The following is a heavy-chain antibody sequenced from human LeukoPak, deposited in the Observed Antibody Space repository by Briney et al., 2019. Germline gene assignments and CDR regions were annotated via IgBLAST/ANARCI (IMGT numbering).Heavy chain of an antibody. CDR3: ATIGAMGAFDI. D-gene: IGHD5-18*01. J-gene: IGHJ3*02. V-gene: IGHV3-48*03. CDR1: GFSFSRYE. Sequence: GGSLRLSCEASGFSFSRYEMNWVRQAPGKGLEWVSYMRSSGSSIQYADSVKGRFTISRDNAKNSLHLQVNNLRVEDTAIYYYATIGAMGAFDIWGQGTMVTVSS. CDR2: MRSSGSSI.